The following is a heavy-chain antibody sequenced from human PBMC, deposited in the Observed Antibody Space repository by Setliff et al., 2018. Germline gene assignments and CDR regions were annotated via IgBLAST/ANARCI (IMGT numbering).Heavy chain of an antibody. CDR3: AKGGYGVPRYYYYMDV. D-gene: IGHD6-13*01. CDR1: GFTFSSYG. CDR2: IRYDGSNK. V-gene: IGHV3-30*02. Sequence: LRLSCAASGFTFSSYGMHWVRQAPGKGLEWVAFIRYDGSNKYYADSVKGRFTISRDNSKNTLYLQMNSLRAEDTAVYYCAKGGYGVPRYYYYMDVWGKGTTVTVSS. J-gene: IGHJ6*03.